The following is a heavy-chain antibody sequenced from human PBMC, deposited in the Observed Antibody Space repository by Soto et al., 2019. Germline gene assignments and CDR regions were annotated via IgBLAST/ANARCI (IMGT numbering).Heavy chain of an antibody. CDR1: GDSVSGNSAA. Sequence: SQTLSLTCAISGDSVSGNSAAWNWIRQSPSRGLEWLGRTYYRSRWYNDYAVSVKSRITGTPDTSKNQFSLHLNSVTPEDTAVYCSERELQYYVSSDSYLDYWGQGAPVTVSS. V-gene: IGHV6-1*01. CDR2: TYYRSRWYN. J-gene: IGHJ4*02. CDR3: ERELQYYVSSDSYLDY. D-gene: IGHD3-16*01.